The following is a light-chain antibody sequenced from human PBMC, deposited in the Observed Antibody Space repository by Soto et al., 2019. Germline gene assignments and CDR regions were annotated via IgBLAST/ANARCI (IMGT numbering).Light chain of an antibody. CDR1: QSISSY. V-gene: IGKV1-6*01. CDR2: AAS. Sequence: IQITQSPSSLSASVVDGVTITCRASQSISSYLNWYQQKPGKAPKLLIYAASSLQSGVPSRFSGSGSGTDFTLTISSLQPEDFATYYCLQDYNYPRTFGQGTKVDIK. J-gene: IGKJ1*01. CDR3: LQDYNYPRT.